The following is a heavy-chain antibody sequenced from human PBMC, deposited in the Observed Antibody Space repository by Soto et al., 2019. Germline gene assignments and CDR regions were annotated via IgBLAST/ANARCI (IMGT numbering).Heavy chain of an antibody. J-gene: IGHJ5*02. D-gene: IGHD6-19*01. V-gene: IGHV3-23*01. CDR3: AKRSVGTVRTSGWCNWFDP. Sequence: EVRLLESGGGLAQPGGSRRLSCAASGFTFSRSAMNWVRQAPGKGLEWVSSIRVGGGDTFYADSVRGRFTVSRDISRNTLYLQTNSLRAEDTAISYCAKRSVGTVRTSGWCNWFDPWGPGTLVTVSS. CDR2: IRVGGGDT. CDR1: GFTFSRSA.